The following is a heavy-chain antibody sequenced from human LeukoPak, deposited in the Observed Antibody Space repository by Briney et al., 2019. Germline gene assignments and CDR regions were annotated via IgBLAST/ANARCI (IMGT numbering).Heavy chain of an antibody. J-gene: IGHJ5*02. CDR3: ARALSSSWSANWFDP. CDR1: GGSFSGYY. Sequence: SETLSLTCAVYGGSFSGYYWSWIRQPPGKGLEWIGEINHSGSTNYNPSLKSRVTISVDTSKNQFSLKLSSVTAADTAVYYCARALSSSWSANWFDPWGQGTLVTVSS. CDR2: INHSGST. D-gene: IGHD6-13*01. V-gene: IGHV4-34*01.